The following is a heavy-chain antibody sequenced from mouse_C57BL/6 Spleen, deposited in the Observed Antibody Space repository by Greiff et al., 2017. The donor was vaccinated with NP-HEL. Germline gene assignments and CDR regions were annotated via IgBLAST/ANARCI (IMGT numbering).Heavy chain of an antibody. CDR3: ARGGYYSNYNYAMDY. CDR1: GYTFTSYW. Sequence: QVHLQQPGAELVMPGASVKLSCKASGYTFTSYWMHWVKQRPGQGLEWIGEIDPSDSYTNYNQKFKGKSTLTVDKSSSTAYMQLSSLTSEDSAVYYCARGGYYSNYNYAMDYWGQGTSVTVSS. CDR2: IDPSDSYT. J-gene: IGHJ4*01. D-gene: IGHD2-5*01. V-gene: IGHV1-69*01.